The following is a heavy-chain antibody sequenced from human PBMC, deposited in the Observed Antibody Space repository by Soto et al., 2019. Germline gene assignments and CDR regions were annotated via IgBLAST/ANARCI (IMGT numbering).Heavy chain of an antibody. J-gene: IGHJ6*02. CDR3: GRDQAFNWNHGGYSYYYRSMDV. V-gene: IGHV1-2*02. CDR1: GYTFTGHY. Sequence: ASLKVSCKTSGYTFTGHYMHWLRQAPGQGLQWMGWIDPNSGGTSYAPKFQGRFTMATDMALSTGYVELTRLASDNTAIYYCGRDQAFNWNHGGYSYYYRSMDVWGRMCTVAVPS. CDR2: IDPNSGGT. D-gene: IGHD1-20*01.